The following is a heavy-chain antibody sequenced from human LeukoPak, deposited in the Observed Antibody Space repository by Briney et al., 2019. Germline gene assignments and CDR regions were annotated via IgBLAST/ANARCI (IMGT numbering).Heavy chain of an antibody. CDR1: GFTFNSYA. D-gene: IGHD1-26*01. Sequence: GGSLRLSCAASGFTFNSYAMSWVRQAPGRGLEWVSAINGPGATFYADIVKGRFSVSRDISKNTLSLEMSSLRAEDTAVYYCVKESLYPVGGGGRIYYFDNWGQGTLVTVSS. CDR2: INGPGAT. J-gene: IGHJ4*02. V-gene: IGHV3-23*01. CDR3: VKESLYPVGGGGRIYYFDN.